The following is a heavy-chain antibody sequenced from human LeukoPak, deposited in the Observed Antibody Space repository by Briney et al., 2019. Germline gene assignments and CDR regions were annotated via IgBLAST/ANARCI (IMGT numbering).Heavy chain of an antibody. D-gene: IGHD2-2*03. CDR3: AKDLDIVVVPAVPDY. J-gene: IGHJ4*02. V-gene: IGHV3-30*18. Sequence: PGGSLRLSCAASGFTLSSYGMHWVRQAPGKGLEWVAVISYDGSNKYYADSVKGRFTISRDNSKNTLYLQMNSLRAEDTAVYYCAKDLDIVVVPAVPDYWGQGTLVTVSS. CDR2: ISYDGSNK. CDR1: GFTLSSYG.